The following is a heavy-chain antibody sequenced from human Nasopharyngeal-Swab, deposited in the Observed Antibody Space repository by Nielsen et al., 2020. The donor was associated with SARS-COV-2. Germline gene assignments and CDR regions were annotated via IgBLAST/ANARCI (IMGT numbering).Heavy chain of an antibody. CDR2: IYSGGST. CDR3: ARAGTYYDIFTGYYKGGIDY. D-gene: IGHD3-9*01. CDR1: GFTVSSNY. V-gene: IGHV3-66*01. J-gene: IGHJ4*02. Sequence: GGSLRLSCAASGFTVSSNYMSWVRQAPGKGLEWVSVIYSGGSTYYADSVKGRFTISRDNSKNTLYLQMNSLRAEDTAVYYCARAGTYYDIFTGYYKGGIDYWGQGTLVTVSS.